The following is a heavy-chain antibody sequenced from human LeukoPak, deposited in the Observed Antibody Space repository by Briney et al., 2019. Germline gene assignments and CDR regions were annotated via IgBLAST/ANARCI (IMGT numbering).Heavy chain of an antibody. Sequence: SETLSLTCTVSGGSISSYYWSWIRQPPGKGLEWIGYIYYSGSTNYNPSLKSRVTISVDTSKNQFSLKLSSVTAADTAVYYCARPGYSSSWYYAFDIWGQGTMVTVSS. CDR2: IYYSGST. D-gene: IGHD6-13*01. CDR3: ARPGYSSSWYYAFDI. J-gene: IGHJ3*02. CDR1: GGSISSYY. V-gene: IGHV4-59*08.